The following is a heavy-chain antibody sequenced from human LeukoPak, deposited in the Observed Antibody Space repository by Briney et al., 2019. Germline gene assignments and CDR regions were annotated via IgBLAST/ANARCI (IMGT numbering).Heavy chain of an antibody. CDR1: GFTFSNYE. D-gene: IGHD2-2*01. CDR2: ISSTGTTI. Sequence: GGSLRLSCAASGFTFSNYEMNWVRQAPGKGLEWVSYISSTGTTIYYADSVKGRFTISRDNAKNSLYLQMNSLRAEDTAVYYCARETDSTLFDYWGQGTLVTVSS. V-gene: IGHV3-48*03. CDR3: ARETDSTLFDY. J-gene: IGHJ4*02.